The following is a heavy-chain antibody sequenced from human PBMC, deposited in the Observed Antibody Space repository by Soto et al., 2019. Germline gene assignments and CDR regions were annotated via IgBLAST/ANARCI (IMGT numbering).Heavy chain of an antibody. V-gene: IGHV4-4*07. CDR1: GGSINSYW. CDR3: ARDIGSYAYGEGY. J-gene: IGHJ4*02. D-gene: IGHD3-10*01. Sequence: SETLSLTCSVSGGSINSYWWSWIRQPAGKGLEWIGRVYSSGTTDYNPSLNSRAILSVETSKNQFSLKLSSVTAADTAVYYCARDIGSYAYGEGYWGQGIQVTVSS. CDR2: VYSSGTT.